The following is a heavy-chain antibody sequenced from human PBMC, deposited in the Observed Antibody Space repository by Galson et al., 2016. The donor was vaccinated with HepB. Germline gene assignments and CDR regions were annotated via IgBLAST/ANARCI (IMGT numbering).Heavy chain of an antibody. J-gene: IGHJ3*01. CDR1: GGSVSSGSNY. D-gene: IGHD1-14*01. CDR2: IYHCGSP. Sequence: SETLSPTCTVSGGSVSSGSNYWTWIRQPPGKGVEWIGIIYHCGSPYYNPSLKSRAIISVDTSKNQFSLRLSSVTAADTAIYFCARNTGGVGPFDFWGQGTMVTVFS. V-gene: IGHV4-39*07. CDR3: ARNTGGVGPFDF.